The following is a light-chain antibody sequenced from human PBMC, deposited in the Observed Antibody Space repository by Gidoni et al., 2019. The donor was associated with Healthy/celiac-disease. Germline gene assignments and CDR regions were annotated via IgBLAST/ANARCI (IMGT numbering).Light chain of an antibody. Sequence: EIVLTKTPATLSLSPGERAPLSCRASQSVSSYLAWYQQQPGQPPRLLIYDASNRATGIPDRFSGSGCGTDFTLTLSSLEPEEFAVYYCQQRSNWPSITFXQXTRLEIK. J-gene: IGKJ5*01. V-gene: IGKV3-11*01. CDR1: QSVSSY. CDR2: DAS. CDR3: QQRSNWPSIT.